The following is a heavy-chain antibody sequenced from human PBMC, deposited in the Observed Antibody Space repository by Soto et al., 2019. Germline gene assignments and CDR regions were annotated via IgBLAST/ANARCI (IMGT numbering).Heavy chain of an antibody. CDR2: IYTTGST. D-gene: IGHD3-9*01. V-gene: IGHV4-4*07. J-gene: IGHJ4*02. CDR1: GGSISRYY. Sequence: SETLSLTCNVSGGSISRYYWSWIRQPAGKGLEWIGRIYTTGSTNYNPSPKSRVTMSVDTSKNQLSLKLTSVTAADTAVYYCARVESLLTKQYYFDSWGQGTLVTVSS. CDR3: ARVESLLTKQYYFDS.